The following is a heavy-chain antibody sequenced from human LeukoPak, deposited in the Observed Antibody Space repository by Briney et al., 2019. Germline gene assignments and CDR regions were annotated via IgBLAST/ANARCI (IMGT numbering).Heavy chain of an antibody. Sequence: GASVKVSCXASGGTFSSYAISWVRQAPGQGLEWMGRIIPIFGTANYAQKFQGRVTITTDESTSTAYMELSSLRSEDTAVYYCARAGYCSGGSCYYTDYWGQGTLVTVPS. J-gene: IGHJ4*02. CDR1: GGTFSSYA. D-gene: IGHD2-15*01. CDR2: IIPIFGTA. V-gene: IGHV1-69*05. CDR3: ARAGYCSGGSCYYTDY.